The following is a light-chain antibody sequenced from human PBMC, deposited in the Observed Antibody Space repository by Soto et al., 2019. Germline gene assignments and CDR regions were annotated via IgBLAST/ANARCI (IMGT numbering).Light chain of an antibody. CDR1: SSNIGAGYD. J-gene: IGLJ3*02. V-gene: IGLV1-40*01. CDR3: QSYDGSLSGSV. Sequence: QSVLTQPHSVSGAPGQRVTLSCTGSSSNIGAGYDVPWYQQLPGTAPKLLIYGNSNRPSGVPDRFSGSKSGTSASLAITGLQYEDEADYYCQSYDGSLSGSVFGGGTKLTVL. CDR2: GNS.